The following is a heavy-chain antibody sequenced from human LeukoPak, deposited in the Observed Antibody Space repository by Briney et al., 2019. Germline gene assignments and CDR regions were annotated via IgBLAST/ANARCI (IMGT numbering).Heavy chain of an antibody. D-gene: IGHD3-22*01. CDR3: ARGVAPRLFPTYMDV. V-gene: IGHV4-4*07. Sequence: KPSETLTLTCTVSGDSISSYYWSWIRQPAGKGLEWIGRIYSSGNTNYNPSLKSRVTISVDKSRNQFSLRLISVTAADTAVYYCARGVAPRLFPTYMDVWGKGTTVTVSS. CDR2: IYSSGNT. CDR1: GDSISSYY. J-gene: IGHJ6*03.